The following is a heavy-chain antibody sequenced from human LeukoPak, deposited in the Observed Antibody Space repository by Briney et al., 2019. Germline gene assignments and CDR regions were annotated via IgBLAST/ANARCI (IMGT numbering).Heavy chain of an antibody. CDR1: GGTFSSYA. D-gene: IGHD6-6*01. CDR2: IIPIFGTA. Sequence: ASVKVSCKASGGTFSSYAIIWVRQAPGQGLEWMGGIIPIFGTANYAQKFQGRVTITTDESTSTAYMELSSLRSEDTAVYYCARETSSSSAFDIWGQGTMVTVSS. J-gene: IGHJ3*02. CDR3: ARETSSSSAFDI. V-gene: IGHV1-69*05.